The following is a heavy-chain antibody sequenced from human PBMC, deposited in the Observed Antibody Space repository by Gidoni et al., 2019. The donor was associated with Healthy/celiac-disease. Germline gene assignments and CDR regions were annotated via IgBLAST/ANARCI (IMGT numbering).Heavy chain of an antibody. CDR2: LFANDEN. CDR1: GFSLSNARMG. Sequence: QVTLKESGPVLVKPTETLTLTCTVSGFSLSNARMGVSWIRQPPGKALEWLAHLFANDENSYSTSLKSRLTISKDTSKSQVVLTMTNMDPVDTATYYCARILPRAVAGNWYFDLWGRGTLVTVSS. V-gene: IGHV2-26*01. CDR3: ARILPRAVAGNWYFDL. D-gene: IGHD6-19*01. J-gene: IGHJ2*01.